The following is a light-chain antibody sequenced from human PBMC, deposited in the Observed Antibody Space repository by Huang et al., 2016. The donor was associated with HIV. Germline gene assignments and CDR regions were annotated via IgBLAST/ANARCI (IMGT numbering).Light chain of an antibody. Sequence: DIVLTQSPATLSLSPGERATISCRSSDSISSLAWYQRKPGQTPRLLIYDASTRATGIPARFSGSGSGTDFTLTISSLEPEDGAVYYCHQRSNWPPFTFGPGTKVHIK. V-gene: IGKV3-11*01. J-gene: IGKJ3*01. CDR1: DSISS. CDR3: HQRSNWPPFT. CDR2: DAS.